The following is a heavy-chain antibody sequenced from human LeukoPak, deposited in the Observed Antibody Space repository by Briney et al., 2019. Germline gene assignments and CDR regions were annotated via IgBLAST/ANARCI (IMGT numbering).Heavy chain of an antibody. J-gene: IGHJ2*01. Sequence: ASVKVSCKASGYTFTGYYMHWVRQAPGQGLEWMGWINPNSGGTNYAQKFQGWVTMTRDTSISTAYMELSRLRSDDTAVYYCARAGVEYYDILTGYSSLGWYFDLWGRGTLVTVSS. CDR2: INPNSGGT. CDR3: ARAGVEYYDILTGYSSLGWYFDL. D-gene: IGHD3-9*01. V-gene: IGHV1-2*04. CDR1: GYTFTGYY.